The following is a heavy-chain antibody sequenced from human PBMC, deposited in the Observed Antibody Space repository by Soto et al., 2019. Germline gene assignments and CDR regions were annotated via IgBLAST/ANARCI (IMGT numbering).Heavy chain of an antibody. V-gene: IGHV6-1*01. CDR2: TYYRSKWYN. D-gene: IGHD1-7*01. J-gene: IGHJ6*02. Sequence: SQTLSLTCAISGDSVSSNSAAWNWIRQSPSRGLEWLGGTYYRSKWYNDYAVSVKSRITINPGTSKNQFSLQLNSVTPEDTAVYYCARELELLFDYYYYGMDVWGQGTTVTVSS. CDR1: GDSVSSNSAA. CDR3: ARELELLFDYYYYGMDV.